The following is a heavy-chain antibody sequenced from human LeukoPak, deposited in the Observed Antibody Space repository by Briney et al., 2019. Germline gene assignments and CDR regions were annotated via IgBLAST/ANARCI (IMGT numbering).Heavy chain of an antibody. D-gene: IGHD1-26*01. V-gene: IGHV1-18*01. CDR3: ALRRIVGATTVEY. CDR1: GYTFTSYG. J-gene: IGHJ4*02. CDR2: ISAYNGNT. Sequence: GASVKVSCKASGYTFTSYGISWVRQPPGQGLEWMGWISAYNGNTNCAQKFQGRVTMTTDTSTSTAYMELRSLRSDDTAVYFCALRRIVGATTVEYWGQGTLVTVSS.